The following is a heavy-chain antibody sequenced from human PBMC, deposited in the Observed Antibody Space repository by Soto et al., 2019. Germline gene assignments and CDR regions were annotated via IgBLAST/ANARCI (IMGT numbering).Heavy chain of an antibody. D-gene: IGHD6-19*01. V-gene: IGHV3-53*04. Sequence: EVQLVESGGGLVQPGGSLRLSCAASGFTVSSNYMSWVRQAPGKGLEWVSVIYSGGSTYYADSVKARFTISRHNSKSTLYLRMNSQRAEDTAVYYWARGYRYSSGWHAFDIWGQGTMFTVSS. CDR1: GFTVSSNY. CDR2: IYSGGST. J-gene: IGHJ3*02. CDR3: ARGYRYSSGWHAFDI.